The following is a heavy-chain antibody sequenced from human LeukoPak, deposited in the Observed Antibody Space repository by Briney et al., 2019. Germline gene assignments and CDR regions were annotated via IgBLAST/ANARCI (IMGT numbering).Heavy chain of an antibody. Sequence: GGSLRLSCVASGLTFSSHEMGWGRQAPGKGLEWVSYISSSGTTIYHADSVKGRFTTSRNNAKMSVFLQMNSLRVEDTAIYYCATKPRIYSDYLCWGQGTLVTVSS. D-gene: IGHD4-11*01. V-gene: IGHV3-48*03. J-gene: IGHJ4*02. CDR2: ISSSGTTI. CDR1: GLTFSSHE. CDR3: ATKPRIYSDYLC.